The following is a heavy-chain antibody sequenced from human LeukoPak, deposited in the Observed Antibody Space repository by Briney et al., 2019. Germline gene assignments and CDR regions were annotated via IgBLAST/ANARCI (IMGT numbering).Heavy chain of an antibody. D-gene: IGHD2-15*01. CDR2: ISSGSTYI. Sequence: PGGSLRLSCAASGFIFSSYSVNWVRQAPGKGLEWVSSISSGSTYIYYADSVKGRFTISRDNAKNSLYLQMNSLRAEDTAVYYCAKTSVGEGRIIASGYFDNWGQGTLVTVSS. V-gene: IGHV3-21*04. CDR1: GFIFSSYS. CDR3: AKTSVGEGRIIASGYFDN. J-gene: IGHJ4*02.